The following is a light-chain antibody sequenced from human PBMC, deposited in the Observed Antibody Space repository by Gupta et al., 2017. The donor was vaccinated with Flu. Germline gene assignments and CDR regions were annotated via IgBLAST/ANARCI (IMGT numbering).Light chain of an antibody. V-gene: IGLV3-25*03. CDR3: QSARNGAAYPVI. J-gene: IGLJ2*01. Sequence: PILAMYKDTERPSGIPARFSGSSSTTTVTLTISGVHAEDEADYGCQSARNGAAYPVIFGGGPTLTVL. CDR2: KDT.